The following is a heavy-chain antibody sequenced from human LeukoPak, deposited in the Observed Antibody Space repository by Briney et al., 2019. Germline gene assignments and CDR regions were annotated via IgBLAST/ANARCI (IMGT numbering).Heavy chain of an antibody. CDR3: AKSYKGGTAMVTRDAFDI. J-gene: IGHJ3*02. CDR1: GFTFNNYG. Sequence: PGGSLRLSCAASGFTFNNYGIDWVRQAPGKGLEWVSSISSSGSYIYYADSVKGRFTVSRDNAKNSLYLQMDSLRAEDTAMYYCAKSYKGGTAMVTRDAFDIWGQGTMVTVSS. CDR2: ISSSGSYI. V-gene: IGHV3-21*01. D-gene: IGHD5-18*01.